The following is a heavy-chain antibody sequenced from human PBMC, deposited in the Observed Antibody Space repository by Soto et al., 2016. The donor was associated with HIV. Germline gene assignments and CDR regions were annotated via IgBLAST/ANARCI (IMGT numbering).Heavy chain of an antibody. CDR3: VSYGY. CDR1: GYTFSGYY. J-gene: IGHJ4*02. CDR2: ILPNTGGT. D-gene: IGHD3-16*01. V-gene: IGHV1-2*02. Sequence: IQLVQSGAEVKKPGASVKVSCKASGYTFSGYYMHWVRQAPGQGLEWMGWILPNTGGTKYAQNLQGRVTMTRNTSISIAYMEVTGLRSDDTAVYYCVSYGYWGQGTLVTVSS.